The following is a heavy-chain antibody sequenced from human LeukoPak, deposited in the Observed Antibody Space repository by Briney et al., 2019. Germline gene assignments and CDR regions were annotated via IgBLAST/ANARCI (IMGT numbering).Heavy chain of an antibody. CDR3: ARAAHRGSSFDY. J-gene: IGHJ4*02. D-gene: IGHD3-10*01. CDR1: GFTFSSYA. CDR2: ISYDGSNK. Sequence: GRSLRLSCAASGFTFSSYAMHWVRQAPGKGLEWVALISYDGSNKNYADSVKGRLTSCRDISKNTLYVQMNSLSPEDTAVYYCARAAHRGSSFDYWGQGTLVTVSS. V-gene: IGHV3-30*04.